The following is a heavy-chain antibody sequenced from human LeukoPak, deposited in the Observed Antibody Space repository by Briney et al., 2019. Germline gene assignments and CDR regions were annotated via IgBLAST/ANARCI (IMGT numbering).Heavy chain of an antibody. J-gene: IGHJ4*02. CDR2: ISGSGGST. CDR3: AKDMTYYYDSSGYYSDY. D-gene: IGHD3-22*01. Sequence: SSGTLSLTCAVYGGSFSDYYWSWVRQAPGKGLEWVSAISGSGGSTYYADSVKGRFTISRDHYKNTLYLQMNSLRTEDTAVYYCAKDMTYYYDSSGYYSDYWGQGTLVTVSS. V-gene: IGHV3-23*01. CDR1: GGSFSDYY.